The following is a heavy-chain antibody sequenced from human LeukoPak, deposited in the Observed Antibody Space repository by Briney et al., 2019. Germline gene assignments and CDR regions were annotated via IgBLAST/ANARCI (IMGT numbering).Heavy chain of an antibody. CDR1: GFTFSHAW. J-gene: IGHJ4*02. CDR3: TGQVQMATIL. D-gene: IGHD5-24*01. V-gene: IGHV3-15*05. Sequence: GGSLRLSCAASGFTFSHAWMSWVRQAPGKGLEWVGRIKGKTDGGTTDYAAPVKGRLTISRDDSKNTLYLQVNSLKTEDTAVYYCTGQVQMATILWGQGTLVTVSS. CDR2: IKGKTDGGTT.